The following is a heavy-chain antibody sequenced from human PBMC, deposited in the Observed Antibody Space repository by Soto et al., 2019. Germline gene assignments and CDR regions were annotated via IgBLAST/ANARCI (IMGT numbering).Heavy chain of an antibody. CDR1: GFAFSNFW. CDR2: IQQDGSEK. CDR3: AKVRRWEDYFDY. D-gene: IGHD1-26*01. V-gene: IGHV3-7*02. Sequence: EVQLVESGGGLVQPGGSLGLSCAASGFAFSNFWMSWVRQVPGKGLQWVAIIQQDGSEKYYVDSVEGRFTISRDNTKNSLYLHMNSLRAEDTAVYYCAKVRRWEDYFDYWGQGTLVTVSS. J-gene: IGHJ4*02.